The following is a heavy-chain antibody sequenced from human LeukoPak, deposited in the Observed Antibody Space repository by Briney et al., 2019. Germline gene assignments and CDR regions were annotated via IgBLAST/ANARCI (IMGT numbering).Heavy chain of an antibody. D-gene: IGHD1-26*01. V-gene: IGHV3-30*02. CDR2: IRYDGSHK. Sequence: PAGSLRLSCAASGFTFISYGMHWVRQAPGKGLEWVAFIRYDGSHKYYVGSVKGRFTISRDNSKNTLYLQMNSLRAEDTAVYYCAKGSGWEMSYYYYYMDVWGKGTTVTISS. CDR1: GFTFISYG. J-gene: IGHJ6*03. CDR3: AKGSGWEMSYYYYYMDV.